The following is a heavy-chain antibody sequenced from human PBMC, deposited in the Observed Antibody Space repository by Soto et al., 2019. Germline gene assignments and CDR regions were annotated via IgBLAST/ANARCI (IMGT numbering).Heavy chain of an antibody. V-gene: IGHV4-61*01. D-gene: IGHD2-2*01. Sequence: SETLSLTCTVSGGSVSSGSYYWSWIRQPPGKGLEWIGYIYYSGSTNYNPSLKSRVTISVDTSKNQFSLKLSSVTAADTAVYYCARARGGIRRIFGCRSTSCTLYYFDYWGQGTLVTVSS. CDR1: GGSVSSGSYY. J-gene: IGHJ4*02. CDR2: IYYSGST. CDR3: ARARGGIRRIFGCRSTSCTLYYFDY.